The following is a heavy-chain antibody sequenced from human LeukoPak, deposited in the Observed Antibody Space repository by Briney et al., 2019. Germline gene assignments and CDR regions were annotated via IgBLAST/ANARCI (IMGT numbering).Heavy chain of an antibody. D-gene: IGHD5-18*01. Sequence: GASVKVSCKASGYTFTSYIINWVRQAPGQGPEWMGWITPYTNNTNSAQKFLGRVTMTTDTSTSTAYMELMNLRSDDTAVYYCARPAGYSYGGDFDYWGQGTLVTVSP. CDR3: ARPAGYSYGGDFDY. CDR2: ITPYTNNT. J-gene: IGHJ4*02. V-gene: IGHV1-18*01. CDR1: GYTFTSYI.